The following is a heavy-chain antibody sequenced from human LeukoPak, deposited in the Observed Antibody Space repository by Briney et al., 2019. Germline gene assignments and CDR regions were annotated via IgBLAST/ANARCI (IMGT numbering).Heavy chain of an antibody. Sequence: PSETLSLTCTVSGGSISSSGSSYWSWIRQPAGKGLEWIGRIYTSGSTSYNPSLKRRVTISVDTSKNQFALKLSSVTAADTAVYYCARNYYDSNGYRYFDYWGQGTLVTVSS. D-gene: IGHD3-22*01. CDR2: IYTSGST. J-gene: IGHJ4*02. CDR1: GGSISSSGSSY. V-gene: IGHV4-61*02. CDR3: ARNYYDSNGYRYFDY.